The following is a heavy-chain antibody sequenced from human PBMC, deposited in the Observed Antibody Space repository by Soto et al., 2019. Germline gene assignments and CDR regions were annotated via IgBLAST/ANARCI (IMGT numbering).Heavy chain of an antibody. V-gene: IGHV4-31*03. CDR1: GGSISSDGNY. D-gene: IGHD3-10*01. CDR3: ARARMVRGIIYYYGMDV. Sequence: QVQLQESGPGLVKSSQTLSLTCTVSGGSISSDGNYWSWIRQHPGKGLEWIGYIYYSGSTNYNPSLRNRVTIQGDTSKNQFSLKLNSVTAADTAVYYCARARMVRGIIYYYGMDVWGQGTTVTVSS. J-gene: IGHJ6*02. CDR2: IYYSGST.